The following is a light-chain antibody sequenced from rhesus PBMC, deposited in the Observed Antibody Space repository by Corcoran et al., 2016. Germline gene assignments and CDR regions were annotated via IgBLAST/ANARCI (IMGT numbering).Light chain of an antibody. CDR3: RQHETYPWT. J-gene: IGKJ1*01. CDR1: QGINNW. Sequence: DIQMTQSPSSLSASVGDRVTITCRASQGINNWLAWYHQKPGKAPKLLFYRVIKLEEGVPSRISESGSGTDLLFPISSLQPEGIARYYCRQHETYPWTFGQGTKVEIK. V-gene: IGKV1-69*01. CDR2: RVI.